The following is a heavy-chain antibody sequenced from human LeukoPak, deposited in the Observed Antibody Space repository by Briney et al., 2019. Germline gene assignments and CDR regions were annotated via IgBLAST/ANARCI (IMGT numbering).Heavy chain of an antibody. Sequence: SETLSLTCSVSGVSISSYYWTWIRQPGWKGVEWIGRMYICGTRNYNPSLKSRVTMSIDTSKNQFSLKLSSVTAADTAVYYCARDLPRENSYAYGFWFDPWGQGTLVTVSS. D-gene: IGHD3-16*01. CDR2: MYICGTR. J-gene: IGHJ5*02. CDR1: GVSISSYY. V-gene: IGHV4-4*07. CDR3: ARDLPRENSYAYGFWFDP.